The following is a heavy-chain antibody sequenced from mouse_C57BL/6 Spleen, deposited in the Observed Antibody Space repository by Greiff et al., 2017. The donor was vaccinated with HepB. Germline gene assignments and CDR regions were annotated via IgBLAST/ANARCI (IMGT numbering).Heavy chain of an antibody. V-gene: IGHV1-52*01. Sequence: QVQLQQPGAELVRPGSSVKLSCKASGYTFTSYWMHWVKQRPIQGLEWIGNIDPSDSETHYNQKFKDKATLTVDKSSSTAYMQLSSLTSEDSAVYYCARSIKGAWFAYWGQGTLVTVSA. CDR3: ARSIKGAWFAY. CDR1: GYTFTSYW. J-gene: IGHJ3*01. CDR2: IDPSDSET. D-gene: IGHD1-3*01.